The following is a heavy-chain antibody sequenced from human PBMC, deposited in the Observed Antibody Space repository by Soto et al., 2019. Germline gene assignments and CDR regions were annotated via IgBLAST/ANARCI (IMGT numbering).Heavy chain of an antibody. CDR2: IDWDDDK. CDR1: GFSLSTSGMC. D-gene: IGHD1-26*01. J-gene: IGHJ6*02. V-gene: IGHV2-70*01. Sequence: SGPTLVNPTQTLTLTCTFSGFSLSTSGMCVSWIRQPPGKALEWLALIDWDDDKYYSTSLKTRLTISKDTSKNQVVLTMTNMDPVDTATYYCARIRGATLYYYGMDVWGQGTTVTVYS. CDR3: ARIRGATLYYYGMDV.